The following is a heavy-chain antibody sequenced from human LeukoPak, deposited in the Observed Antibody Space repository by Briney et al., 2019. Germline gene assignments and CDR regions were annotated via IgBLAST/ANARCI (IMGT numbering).Heavy chain of an antibody. V-gene: IGHV4-31*03. J-gene: IGHJ4*02. CDR2: IYYSGST. D-gene: IGHD1-26*01. CDR3: ARDTLNESGSYYFDY. CDR1: GGSISSSSYY. Sequence: SETLSLTCTVSGGSISSSSYYWSWIRQHPGKGLEWIGYIYYSGSTYYNPSLKSRVTISVDTSKNQFSLRLSSVTAADTAVYYCARDTLNESGSYYFDYWGQGTLVTVSS.